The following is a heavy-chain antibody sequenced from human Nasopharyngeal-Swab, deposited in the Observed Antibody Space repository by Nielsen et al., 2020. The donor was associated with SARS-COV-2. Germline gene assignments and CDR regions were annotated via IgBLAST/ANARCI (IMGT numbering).Heavy chain of an antibody. D-gene: IGHD3-10*01. J-gene: IGHJ6*02. Sequence: SETLSLTCTVSGGSISSGGYYWSWIRQHPGKGLEWIGYIYYSGSTYYNPSLKSRVTISVDTSKNQFSLKLGSVTAADTAVYYCAREALKELLWFGESSSYYGMDVWGQGTTVTVSS. CDR2: IYYSGST. V-gene: IGHV4-31*03. CDR1: GGSISSGGYY. CDR3: AREALKELLWFGESSSYYGMDV.